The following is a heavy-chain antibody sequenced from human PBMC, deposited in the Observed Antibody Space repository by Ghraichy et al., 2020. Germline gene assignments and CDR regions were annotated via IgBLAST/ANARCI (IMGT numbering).Heavy chain of an antibody. CDR1: GGSMSPFH. D-gene: IGHD2-21*02. J-gene: IGHJ4*02. CDR2: IFYTGTA. CDR3: AIVMTSYCGGACYSHYFAF. Sequence: ESLNISCSVSGGSMSPFHWSWVRKSPGKGLEWIGNIFYTGTATYNSALKSRVTISIDTSTNQFSLKLRSMTAADTAVYYCAIVMTSYCGGACYSHYFAFWGQGTLVTASS. V-gene: IGHV4-59*01.